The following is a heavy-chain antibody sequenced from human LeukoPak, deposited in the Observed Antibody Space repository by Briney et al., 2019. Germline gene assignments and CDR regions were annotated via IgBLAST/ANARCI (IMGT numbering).Heavy chain of an antibody. J-gene: IGHJ4*02. D-gene: IGHD1-14*01. CDR1: GFTFSNYA. Sequence: GGSLRLSCAASGFTFSNYAMNWVRQAPGKGLEWVSAISGSGGSTYYADSVKGRFTISRDNAKNTLDLQMNSLRPEDTAVYYCAKPARTDYADYWGQGTLVTVSS. CDR2: ISGSGGST. V-gene: IGHV3-23*01. CDR3: AKPARTDYADY.